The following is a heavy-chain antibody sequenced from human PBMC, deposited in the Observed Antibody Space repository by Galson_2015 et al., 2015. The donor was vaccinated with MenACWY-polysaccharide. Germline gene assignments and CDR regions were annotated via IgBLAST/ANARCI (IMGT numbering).Heavy chain of an antibody. CDR2: ISSGSDSA. V-gene: IGHV3-23*01. D-gene: IGHD6-19*01. CDR1: GFTFSIYV. Sequence: SLRLSCAASGFTFSIYVMTWVRQAPGKGPEWVSAISSGSDSAYYTDSVKGRFTISRDKSKDTLHLQMDSLRVEDTAVYYCVKGGWVDNWGQGTLVTVSS. CDR3: VKGGWVDN. J-gene: IGHJ4*02.